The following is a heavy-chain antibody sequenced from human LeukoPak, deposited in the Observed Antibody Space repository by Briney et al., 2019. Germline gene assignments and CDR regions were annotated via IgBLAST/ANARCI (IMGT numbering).Heavy chain of an antibody. Sequence: ASVKVSCKASGYTFTSCDINWVRQATGQGLEWMGWMNPNSGNTGYGQSCQGRITMTRDISIGTAYIELSNLTSEDTAIYYCTRGSSGRRDNWGQGTLVTVSA. CDR3: TRGSSGRRDN. CDR1: GYTFTSCD. D-gene: IGHD6-19*01. V-gene: IGHV1-8*01. J-gene: IGHJ4*02. CDR2: MNPNSGNT.